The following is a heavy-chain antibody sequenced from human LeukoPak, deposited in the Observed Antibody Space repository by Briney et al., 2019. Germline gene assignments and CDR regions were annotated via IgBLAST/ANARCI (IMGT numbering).Heavy chain of an antibody. CDR1: GFTFSSYA. V-gene: IGHV3-23*01. D-gene: IGHD1-26*01. CDR3: ARDGAVEVGATLIDY. J-gene: IGHJ4*02. CDR2: ISGSGGST. Sequence: GGSLRLSCAASGFTFSSYAMSWVRQAPGKGLEWVSAISGSGGSTYYADSVKGRFTISRDNAKNSLYLQMNSLRAEDTAVYYCARDGAVEVGATLIDYWGQGTLVTVSS.